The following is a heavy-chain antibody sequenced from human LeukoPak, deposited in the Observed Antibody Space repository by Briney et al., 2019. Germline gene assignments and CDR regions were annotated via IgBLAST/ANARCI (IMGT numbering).Heavy chain of an antibody. CDR3: AGDPDKTRTNYYDSSGYYTRRNDN. D-gene: IGHD3-22*01. V-gene: IGHV1-69*04. CDR2: IIPILGIA. J-gene: IGHJ4*02. Sequence: ASVKVSCKASGGTFTSYAISWVRQAPGQGLEWMGRIIPILGIANYAQKFQGRVTITADKSTSTAYMELSSLRSEDTAVYYCAGDPDKTRTNYYDSSGYYTRRNDNWGQGTLVTVSS. CDR1: GGTFTSYA.